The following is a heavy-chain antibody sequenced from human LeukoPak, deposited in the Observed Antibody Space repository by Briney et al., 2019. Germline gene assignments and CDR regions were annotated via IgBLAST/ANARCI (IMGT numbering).Heavy chain of an antibody. CDR3: AKSLGYCSSTSCYDAFDI. D-gene: IGHD2-2*01. V-gene: IGHV3-23*01. CDR1: GFTFSSYA. J-gene: IGHJ3*02. CDR2: ISGSGGST. Sequence: PGGSLRLSCAASGFTFSSYAMSWVRQAPGKGLEWVSAISGSGGSTYYADSVKGRFTISRDNSKNTLYLQMNSLRAEDTAVYFCAKSLGYCSSTSCYDAFDIRGQGTMVTVSS.